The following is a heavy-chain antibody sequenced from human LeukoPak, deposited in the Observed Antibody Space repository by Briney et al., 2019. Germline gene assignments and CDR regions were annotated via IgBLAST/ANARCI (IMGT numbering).Heavy chain of an antibody. CDR3: TRDRRDSSGWYGGFDY. D-gene: IGHD6-19*01. V-gene: IGHV3-30-3*01. CDR1: GFTFSSYA. Sequence: GGSLRLSCAASGFTFSSYAMHWVRQAPGKGLEWVAVISYDGSNKYYADSVKGRFTISRDNSKNTLYLQMNSLRAEDTAVYYCTRDRRDSSGWYGGFDYWGQGTLVTVSS. J-gene: IGHJ4*02. CDR2: ISYDGSNK.